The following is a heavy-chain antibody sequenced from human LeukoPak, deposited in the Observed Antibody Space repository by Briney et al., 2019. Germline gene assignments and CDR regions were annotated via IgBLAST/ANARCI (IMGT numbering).Heavy chain of an antibody. CDR3: TNPGGGWYGWFDP. Sequence: PGGSLRLSCAASGITVSSYAMSWVRQAPGKGLEGVSSISDNGVSTYYADSVKGRFTISRDNFKNTLYLQMNSLRAEDTAVYYCTNPGGGWYGWFDPWGQGTLVTVSS. D-gene: IGHD2-15*01. V-gene: IGHV3-23*01. CDR2: ISDNGVST. J-gene: IGHJ5*02. CDR1: GITVSSYA.